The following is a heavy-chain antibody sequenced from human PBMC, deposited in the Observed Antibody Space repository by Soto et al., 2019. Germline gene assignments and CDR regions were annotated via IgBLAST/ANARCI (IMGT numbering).Heavy chain of an antibody. CDR1: GSSFPNYP. CDR2: ISHDGVTK. Sequence: XVSLRLSCAASGSSFPNYPMHGVRQTPDKGLEWLAVISHDGVTKNSADSVKGRFSISRDNSRNRLYLDMNSLRTEDTAMYYCVRGGYSSSWERLDPWGQGTLVTVSS. D-gene: IGHD4-4*01. CDR3: VRGGYSSSWERLDP. V-gene: IGHV3-30-3*01. J-gene: IGHJ5*02.